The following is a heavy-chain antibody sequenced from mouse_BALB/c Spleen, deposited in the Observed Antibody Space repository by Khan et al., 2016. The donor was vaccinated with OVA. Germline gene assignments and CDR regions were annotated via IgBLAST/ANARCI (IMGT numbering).Heavy chain of an antibody. J-gene: IGHJ4*01. CDR3: ARIFIGTTDYAMDY. V-gene: IGHV2-2*02. Sequence: QVQLQQSGPGLVQPSQSLSITCTVSGFSLTSYGVHWVRQSPGKGLEWLGVIWRGGSTDYNAAFISRLSISKDNSKSQVFFKMNSLQANDTAIYYCARIFIGTTDYAMDYWGQGTSVTVSS. CDR2: IWRGGST. CDR1: GFSLTSYG. D-gene: IGHD2-14*01.